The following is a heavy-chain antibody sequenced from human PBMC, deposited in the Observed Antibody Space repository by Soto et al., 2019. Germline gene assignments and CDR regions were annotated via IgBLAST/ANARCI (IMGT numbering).Heavy chain of an antibody. CDR3: ARDRGYSGYGDY. D-gene: IGHD5-12*01. CDR2: INAGNGNT. J-gene: IGHJ4*02. Sequence: ASVKVSCKASGYTFTSYAMNWVRQAPGQRLEWMGWINAGNGNTNYAQKLQGRVTMTTDTSTSTAYMELRSLRSDDTAVYYCARDRGYSGYGDYWGQGTLVTVSS. V-gene: IGHV1-3*01. CDR1: GYTFTSYA.